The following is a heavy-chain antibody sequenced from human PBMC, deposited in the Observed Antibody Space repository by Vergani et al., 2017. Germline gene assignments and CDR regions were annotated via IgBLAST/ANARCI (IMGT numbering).Heavy chain of an antibody. CDR1: GYTFISYD. D-gene: IGHD3-16*02. Sequence: QVQLVQSGAEVKKPGASVKVSCKASGYTFISYDISWVRQAPGQGLEWMGWINAGNGNTKYSQKFQGRVTITRDTSASTAYMELSSLRSEDTAVYYCAREGFYDYVWGSYRLRGGYYFDYWGQGTLVTVSS. J-gene: IGHJ4*02. CDR3: AREGFYDYVWGSYRLRGGYYFDY. CDR2: INAGNGNT. V-gene: IGHV1-3*01.